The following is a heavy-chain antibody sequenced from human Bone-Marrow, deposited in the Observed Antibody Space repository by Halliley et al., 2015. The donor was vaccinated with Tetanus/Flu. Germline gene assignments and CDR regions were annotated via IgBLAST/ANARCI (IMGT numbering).Heavy chain of an antibody. CDR2: IYPTGRP. V-gene: IGHV4-31*02. CDR3: ARYYYDSSGYYYFDS. J-gene: IGHJ4*02. Sequence: GYIYPTGRPYYNPSLKSRLTMSLDTSKNQFSLRLSSVTAADTAVYYCARYYYDSSGYYYFDSWGPGTLVTVSS. D-gene: IGHD3-22*01.